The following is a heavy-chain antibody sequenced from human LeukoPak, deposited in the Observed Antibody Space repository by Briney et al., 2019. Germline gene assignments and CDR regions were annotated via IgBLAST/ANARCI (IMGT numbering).Heavy chain of an antibody. CDR3: ASWSLARQWLGDPGFDP. V-gene: IGHV1-18*01. Sequence: ASVKVSCKPSGYTFTSYVISWVRQAPGQWLEWMGWISAYNGNTNYAQKLQARVTMTTDTSTSTAYMELRSLRSDDTAVYYCASWSLARQWLGDPGFDPWGQGTLVTVSS. CDR1: GYTFTSYV. CDR2: ISAYNGNT. D-gene: IGHD6-19*01. J-gene: IGHJ5*02.